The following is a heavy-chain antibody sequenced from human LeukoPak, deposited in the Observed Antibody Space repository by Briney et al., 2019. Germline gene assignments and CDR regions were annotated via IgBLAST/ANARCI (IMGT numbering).Heavy chain of an antibody. J-gene: IGHJ3*02. CDR3: ARAGGKYYDFWSGYPDAFDI. CDR2: ISAYNGNT. D-gene: IGHD3-3*01. V-gene: IGHV1-18*01. CDR1: GYTFTSYA. Sequence: GASVKVSCKASGYTFTSYAMNWVRQAPGQGLEWMGWISAYNGNTNYAQKLQGRVTMTTDTSTSTAYMELRSLRSDDTAVYYCARAGGKYYDFWSGYPDAFDIWGQGTMVTVSS.